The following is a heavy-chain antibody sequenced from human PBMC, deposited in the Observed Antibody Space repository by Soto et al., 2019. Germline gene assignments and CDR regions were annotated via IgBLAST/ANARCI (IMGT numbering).Heavy chain of an antibody. CDR1: GFTFSSYA. CDR3: ARPLWRDDYNWGYFDL. J-gene: IGHJ2*01. V-gene: IGHV3-30-3*01. D-gene: IGHD4-4*01. Sequence: QVQLVESGGGVVQPGRSLRLSCAASGFTFSSYAMHWVRQAPGKGLEWVAVISSDGSNKYYADSVKGRFTISRDNSKNTLYLQMNSLRPEDTAVYYCARPLWRDDYNWGYFDLWGRGTLVTVSS. CDR2: ISSDGSNK.